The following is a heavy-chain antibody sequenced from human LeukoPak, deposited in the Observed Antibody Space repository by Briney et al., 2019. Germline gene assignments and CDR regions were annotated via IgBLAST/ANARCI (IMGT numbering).Heavy chain of an antibody. J-gene: IGHJ4*02. V-gene: IGHV4-59*01. D-gene: IGHD5-18*01. CDR3: ARGQKYRNGYTVTELGSGYFAY. Sequence: SETLSLTCSVSGGSISSYYWNWIRQTPGKGLEWIGYIYYSGRTNYNPSLKSRVTISVDTSKNQFSLTLSSVTTADTAVYYCARGQKYRNGYTVTELGSGYFAYWGQGILVTVSS. CDR2: IYYSGRT. CDR1: GGSISSYY.